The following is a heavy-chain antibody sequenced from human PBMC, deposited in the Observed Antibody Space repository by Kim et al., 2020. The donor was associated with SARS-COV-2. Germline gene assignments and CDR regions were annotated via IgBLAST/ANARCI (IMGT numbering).Heavy chain of an antibody. V-gene: IGHV3-15*01. CDR3: TSGGDCSSTSCSPSRF. J-gene: IGHJ4*02. D-gene: IGHD2-2*01. Sequence: PVKGRFTVSRDDSKSTLYLQMNSLKTEDTAVYYCTSGGDCSSTSCSPSRFWGQGTLVTVSS.